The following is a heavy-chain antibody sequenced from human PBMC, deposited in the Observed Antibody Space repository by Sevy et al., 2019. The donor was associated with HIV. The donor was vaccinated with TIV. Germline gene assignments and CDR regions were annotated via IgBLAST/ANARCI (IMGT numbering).Heavy chain of an antibody. D-gene: IGHD3-16*01. V-gene: IGHV3-30*03. Sequence: GGSLRLSCAASGFSFSDYRMHWVRQAPGKGLEWVAVISYDGRNNKYNADSVKGRFTISRDNSKTTLYLQMNSLRAEDTAIYYWARDRGEILSSAFDYWGQGTLVTVSS. CDR1: GFSFSDYR. J-gene: IGHJ4*02. CDR3: ARDRGEILSSAFDY. CDR2: ISYDGRNNK.